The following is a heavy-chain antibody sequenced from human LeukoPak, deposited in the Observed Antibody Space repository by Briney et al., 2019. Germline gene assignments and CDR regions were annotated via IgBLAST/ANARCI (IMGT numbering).Heavy chain of an antibody. Sequence: HPGRSLRLSCAASRFTFSNFWMSWVRQAPGKGLEWVANIKPDGSANFYVDSVKGRFTISRDNAENSLYLQMNSLRPEDTAVYYCARHFSTYSYGLDVWGQGTTVTVSS. CDR2: IKPDGSAN. CDR3: ARHFSTYSYGLDV. V-gene: IGHV3-7*01. D-gene: IGHD3-3*02. CDR1: RFTFSNFW. J-gene: IGHJ6*02.